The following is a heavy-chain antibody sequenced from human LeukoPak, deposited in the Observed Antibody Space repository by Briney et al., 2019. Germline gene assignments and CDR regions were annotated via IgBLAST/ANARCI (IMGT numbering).Heavy chain of an antibody. CDR2: IQQDGSEK. CDR1: GFTFSSYW. Sequence: GGPLRLSCAASGFTFSSYWMIWVRQAPGKGLEWVANIQQDGSEKYYVDSVKGRFTISRDNAKNSLYLQMNSLRAEDTAVYYCARNPPRYFNWGQGTLVTVSS. D-gene: IGHD1-26*01. V-gene: IGHV3-7*05. CDR3: ARNPPRYFN. J-gene: IGHJ4*02.